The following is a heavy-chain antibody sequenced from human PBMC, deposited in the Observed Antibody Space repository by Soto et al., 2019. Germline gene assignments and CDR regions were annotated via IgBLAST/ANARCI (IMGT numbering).Heavy chain of an antibody. V-gene: IGHV1-69*01. D-gene: IGHD4-17*01. CDR3: AGVYGDYLYYYGMDV. J-gene: IGHJ6*02. Sequence: SREVSFQGFGGTFKSFANSRVGQAPGQGLEWMGGIIPIFGTANYAQKVQGRVTITADESTSTAYMELSSLRSEDTAVYYCAGVYGDYLYYYGMDVWGQGTTVTVSS. CDR2: IIPIFGTA. CDR1: GGTFKSFA.